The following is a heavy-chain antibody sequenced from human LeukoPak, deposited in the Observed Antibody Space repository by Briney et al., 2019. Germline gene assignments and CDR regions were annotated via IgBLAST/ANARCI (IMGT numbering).Heavy chain of an antibody. CDR3: ARGGQWRDDAFDI. CDR2: MHYSGST. J-gene: IGHJ3*02. D-gene: IGHD6-19*01. V-gene: IGHV4-39*07. CDR1: GGSISTSRYY. Sequence: SETLSLTCTVSGGSISTSRYYWGWIRQPPGKGLEWIGSMHYSGSTYYNPSLKSRVTMSVDTSKNQFSLNLSSVTAADTAVYYCARGGQWRDDAFDIWGQGTMVTVSS.